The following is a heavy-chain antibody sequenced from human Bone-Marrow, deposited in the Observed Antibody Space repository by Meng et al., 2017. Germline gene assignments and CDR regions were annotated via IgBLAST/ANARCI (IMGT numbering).Heavy chain of an antibody. D-gene: IGHD3-22*01. J-gene: IGHJ4*02. Sequence: GESLKISCAASGFTFRNFAMHWVRQAPGKGLEWVAVISSDGNNKYYAASVRGRFTISRDNSNNTLYLQMNTLRVDDAAFYYCARDQRLYDYDTTGYLDYWGLGTRVT. CDR2: ISSDGNNK. CDR1: GFTFRNFA. V-gene: IGHV3-30*01. CDR3: ARDQRLYDYDTTGYLDY.